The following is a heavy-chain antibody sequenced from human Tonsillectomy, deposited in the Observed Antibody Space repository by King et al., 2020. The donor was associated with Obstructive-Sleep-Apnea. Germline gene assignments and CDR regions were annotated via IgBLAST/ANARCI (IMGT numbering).Heavy chain of an antibody. V-gene: IGHV3-30*02. Sequence: QVQLVESGGGVVQPGGSLRLSCAASGFTFSSYGMHWVRQAPGKGLEWVAFIRYDGSNKYYADSVKGRFTISRDNSKNTLYLQMNSLRVEDTAVYYCAKVRGGQWLVPMDFDYWGQGTLVTVSS. CDR2: IRYDGSNK. CDR3: AKVRGGQWLVPMDFDY. J-gene: IGHJ4*02. D-gene: IGHD6-19*01. CDR1: GFTFSSYG.